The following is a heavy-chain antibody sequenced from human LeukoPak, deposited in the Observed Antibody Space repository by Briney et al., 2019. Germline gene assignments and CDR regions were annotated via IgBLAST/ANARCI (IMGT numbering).Heavy chain of an antibody. J-gene: IGHJ4*02. D-gene: IGHD6-6*01. Sequence: GASVKVSCKASGYTFTGYGISWVRQAPGQGLEWMGWISAYNGNTNYAQKLQGRVTMTTDTSTSTAYMELRSLRSDDTAVYYCARVAESMSIAEPFFDYWGQGTLVTVSS. V-gene: IGHV1-18*01. CDR2: ISAYNGNT. CDR1: GYTFTGYG. CDR3: ARVAESMSIAEPFFDY.